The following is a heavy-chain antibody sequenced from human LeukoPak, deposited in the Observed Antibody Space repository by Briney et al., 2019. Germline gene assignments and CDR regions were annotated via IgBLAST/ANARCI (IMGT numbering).Heavy chain of an antibody. CDR1: GFPFNTYV. J-gene: IGHJ4*02. V-gene: IGHV3-23*01. CDR3: AKDLRIQLWLGYFDY. Sequence: GGSLRLSCAASGFPFNTYVMSWVRQAPGKGLEWVSAINGGGSNTYYADSVKGRFTISRDNPKNTLYLQMNSLRAEDTAVYYCAKDLRIQLWLGYFDYWGQRTLVTVSS. CDR2: INGGGSNT. D-gene: IGHD5-18*01.